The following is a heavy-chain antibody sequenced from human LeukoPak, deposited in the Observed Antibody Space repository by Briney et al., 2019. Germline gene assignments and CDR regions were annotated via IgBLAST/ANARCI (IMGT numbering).Heavy chain of an antibody. D-gene: IGHD6-19*01. CDR1: GYTFTGYY. V-gene: IGHV1-2*02. CDR2: INPNSGGT. J-gene: IGHJ6*02. CDR3: ARDAYSSGWSLYYYYYGMDV. Sequence: ASVKVSWKASGYTFTGYYMHWVRQAPGQGLEWMGWINPNSGGTNYAQKFQGRVTMTRDTSISTAYMELSRLRSDDTAVYYCARDAYSSGWSLYYYYYGMDVRGQGTTVTVSS.